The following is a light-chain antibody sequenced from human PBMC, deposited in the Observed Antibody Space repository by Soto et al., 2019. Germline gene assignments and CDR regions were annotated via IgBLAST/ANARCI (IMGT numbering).Light chain of an antibody. CDR3: CSYTTTSTFV. V-gene: IGLV2-14*03. CDR2: EVF. J-gene: IGLJ2*01. CDR1: SSDVGGYNY. Sequence: QSALTQPASVSGSPGQSITISCTGTSSDVGGYNYDSWYQQHPGKVPKLMIYEVFRRPSGISDRFSGSKSGNTASLTISGLQAEDEADYYCCSYTTTSTFVFGGGTKLTVL.